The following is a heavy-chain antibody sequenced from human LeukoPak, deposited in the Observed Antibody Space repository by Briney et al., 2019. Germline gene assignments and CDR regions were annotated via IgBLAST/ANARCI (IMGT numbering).Heavy chain of an antibody. D-gene: IGHD3-3*01. J-gene: IGHJ4*02. CDR1: GFTVSSNY. CDR2: IYSGGRT. CDR3: ARSTIFGVVISDY. V-gene: IGHV3-66*01. Sequence: GGSLRRSCAASGFTVSSNYMSWVRQAPGKGLEWVSVIYSGGRTYYADSVKGRFTISRDNSKNTLYLQMNSLRAEDTALYYCARSTIFGVVISDYWGQGTLVTVSS.